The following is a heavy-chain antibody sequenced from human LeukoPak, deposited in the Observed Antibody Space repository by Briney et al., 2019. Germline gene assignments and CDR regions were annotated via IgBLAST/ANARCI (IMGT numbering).Heavy chain of an antibody. D-gene: IGHD6-19*01. V-gene: IGHV1-18*01. CDR1: GYTFTSYG. J-gene: IGHJ6*03. Sequence: ASVKVSCKASGYTFTSYGISWVRQAPGQGLEWMGWISAYNGNTNYAQKLQGRVTMTTDTSTSTAYMELRSLRSDDTAVYYCARIAVAGRHYYYYYMDVWGKGTTVTVSS. CDR3: ARIAVAGRHYYYYYMDV. CDR2: ISAYNGNT.